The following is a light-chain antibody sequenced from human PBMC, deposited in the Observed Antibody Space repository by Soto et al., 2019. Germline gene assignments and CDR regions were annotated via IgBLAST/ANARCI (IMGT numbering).Light chain of an antibody. Sequence: IVLSQSPVTLSLSPGERATLSCRASQSVTSNLLAWYQQKPGQAPRLLIHAASSTATGIPDRFSGSGSGTDFTLTISRLEPEDFAVYYCLSYGGSLLYTFGPGTKLEI. CDR1: QSVTSNL. J-gene: IGKJ2*01. CDR2: AAS. V-gene: IGKV3-20*01. CDR3: LSYGGSLLYT.